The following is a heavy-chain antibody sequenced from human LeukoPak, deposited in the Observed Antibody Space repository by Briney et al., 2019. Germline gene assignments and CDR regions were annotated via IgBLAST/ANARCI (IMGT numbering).Heavy chain of an antibody. V-gene: IGHV3-21*01. J-gene: IGHJ4*02. CDR3: AREGHFDY. Sequence: GGSLRLSCAASGFTFNTYSVNWVRQAPGKGLEWVSSISGSSNSIYYADSVKGRLTISRDNAKNSLYLQMNSLRAEDTAVYYCAREGHFDYWGQGTLVTVSS. CDR1: GFTFNTYS. CDR2: ISGSSNSI.